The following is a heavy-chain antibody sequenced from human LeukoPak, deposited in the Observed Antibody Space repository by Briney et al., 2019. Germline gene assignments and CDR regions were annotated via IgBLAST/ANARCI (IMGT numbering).Heavy chain of an antibody. D-gene: IGHD3-9*01. V-gene: IGHV1-69*04. CDR3: ARDPSSVRYFDWLLYYYYGMDV. J-gene: IGHJ6*02. CDR2: IIPILGIA. Sequence: GASVKVSCKASGGTFSSYAISWVRQAPGQGLEWMGRIIPILGIANYAQKFQGRVTITADKSTSTAYMELSSLRSEDTAVYYCARDPSSVRYFDWLLYYYYGMDVWGQGTTVTVSS. CDR1: GGTFSSYA.